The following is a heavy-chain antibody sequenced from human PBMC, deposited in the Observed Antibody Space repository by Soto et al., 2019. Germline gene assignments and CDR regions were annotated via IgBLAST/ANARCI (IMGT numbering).Heavy chain of an antibody. J-gene: IGHJ4*02. CDR1: GGSLSSSSYY. CDR3: ARQIYDSSGYYYAY. D-gene: IGHD3-22*01. CDR2: IYSLGNT. Sequence: PSETLFLTCTVSGGSLSSSSYYRGWIRQPPGQGLEWLGTIYSLGNTYYNPSLKSRVTISVDKSKSQLFLKLSSVTAPDTAVYYCARQIYDSSGYYYAYWGQGTLVTVSS. V-gene: IGHV4-39*01.